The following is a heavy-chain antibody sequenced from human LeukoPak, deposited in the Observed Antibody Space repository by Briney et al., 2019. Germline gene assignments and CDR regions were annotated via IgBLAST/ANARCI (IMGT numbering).Heavy chain of an antibody. V-gene: IGHV1-2*02. CDR2: INPNSGGT. D-gene: IGHD1-26*01. J-gene: IGHJ4*02. Sequence: ASVKVSCKASGGTFSSYAISWVRQAPGQGLEWMGWINPNSGGTNYAQKFQGRVTMTRDTSISTAYMELSRLRSDDTAVYYCARGPSGSLPSVPRYWGQGTLVTVSS. CDR3: ARGPSGSLPSVPRY. CDR1: GGTFSSYA.